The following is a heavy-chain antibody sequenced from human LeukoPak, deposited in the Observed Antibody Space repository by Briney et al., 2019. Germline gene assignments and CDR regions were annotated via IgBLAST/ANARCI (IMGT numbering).Heavy chain of an antibody. CDR1: GFTFSNFA. CDR2: ISGSGGRT. Sequence: PGGSLRLSCAASGFTFSNFAMSWVRQAPGKGLEWVSSISGSGGRTYYADSVKGRFTISRDNSKNTLYLQMNSLRAEDTAVYYCAKDWTGTKPFDLWGRGTLVTVSS. V-gene: IGHV3-23*01. J-gene: IGHJ2*01. D-gene: IGHD3/OR15-3a*01. CDR3: AKDWTGTKPFDL.